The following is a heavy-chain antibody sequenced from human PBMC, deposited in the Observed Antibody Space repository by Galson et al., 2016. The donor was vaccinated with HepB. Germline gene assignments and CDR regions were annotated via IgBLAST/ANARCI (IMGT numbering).Heavy chain of an antibody. J-gene: IGHJ3*01. CDR1: GFSFSSYS. V-gene: IGHV3-21*01. CDR3: ARGVGWYYYDCSGYLDAFDH. Sequence: SLRLSCAASGFSFSSYSMNWVRQAPGKGLEWVSSISSSSSYIYYADSAKGRFTISRDNAKNSLYLQMNSLRAEDTAVYYFARGVGWYYYDCSGYLDAFDHWGQGTMVTVSS. D-gene: IGHD3-22*01. CDR2: ISSSSSYI.